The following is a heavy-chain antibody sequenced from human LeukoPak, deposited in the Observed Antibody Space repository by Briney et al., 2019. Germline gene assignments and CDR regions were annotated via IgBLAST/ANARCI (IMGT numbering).Heavy chain of an antibody. CDR1: GFTFSSYA. V-gene: IGHV3-23*01. CDR3: AKDMNHIVLMVYATHTIDY. D-gene: IGHD2-8*01. J-gene: IGHJ4*02. Sequence: QPGGSLRLSCAASGFTFSSYAMSWVRQAPGKGLEWVSAISGSGGSTYYADSVKGRFTISRDNSKNTLYLQMNSLRAEDTAVYYCAKDMNHIVLMVYATHTIDYWGQGTLVTVSS. CDR2: ISGSGGST.